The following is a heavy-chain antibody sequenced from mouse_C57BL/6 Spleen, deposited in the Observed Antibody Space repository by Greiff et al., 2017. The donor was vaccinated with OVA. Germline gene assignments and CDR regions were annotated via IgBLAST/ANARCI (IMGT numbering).Heavy chain of an antibody. CDR1: GYTFTDYE. J-gene: IGHJ2*01. CDR2: IDPETGGT. V-gene: IGHV1-15*01. CDR3: TVYLSPLDY. D-gene: IGHD5-5*01. Sequence: VQLQQSGAELVRPGASVTLSCKASGYTFTDYEMHWVKQTPVHGLEWIGAIDPETGGTAYNQKFKGKAILTADKSSSTAYMQLSSLTSEDSAVYYCTVYLSPLDYWGQGTTLTVSS.